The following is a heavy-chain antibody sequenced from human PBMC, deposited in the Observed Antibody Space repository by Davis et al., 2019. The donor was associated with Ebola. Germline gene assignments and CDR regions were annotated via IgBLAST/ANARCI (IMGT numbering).Heavy chain of an antibody. J-gene: IGHJ4*02. CDR1: GFTFSDYY. CDR3: ARAPGCSGGSCYYFDY. D-gene: IGHD2-15*01. V-gene: IGHV3-11*04. Sequence: GGSLRLSCAASGFTFSDYYMSWIRQAPGKGLEWVSYISSSGSTIYYADSVKGRFTISRDNSKNTLYLQMNSLRAEDTAVYYCARAPGCSGGSCYYFDYWGQGTLVTVSS. CDR2: ISSSGSTI.